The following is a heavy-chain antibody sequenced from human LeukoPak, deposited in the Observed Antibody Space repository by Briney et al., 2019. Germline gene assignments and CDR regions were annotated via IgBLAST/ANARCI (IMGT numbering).Heavy chain of an antibody. CDR2: ITGGGGST. D-gene: IGHD2-21*01. V-gene: IGHV3-23*01. J-gene: IGHJ4*02. CDR3: AKDFRIGYSAHFDY. Sequence: PGGSLRLSCAASRFSFSNYGMSWIRQAPGKGLEWVSSITGGGGSTYYADSVRGRFTISRDNSKNTLYLQMNSLRAEDAAVYYCAKDFRIGYSAHFDYWGQGALVTVSS. CDR1: RFSFSNYG.